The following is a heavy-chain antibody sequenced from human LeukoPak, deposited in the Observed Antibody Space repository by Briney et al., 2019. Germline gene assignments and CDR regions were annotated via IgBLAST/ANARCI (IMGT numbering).Heavy chain of an antibody. D-gene: IGHD4-17*01. V-gene: IGHV1-2*02. J-gene: IGHJ4*02. CDR2: INPKNGAT. CDR1: GYTFTGFY. Sequence: ASVKVSCEPSGYTFTGFYLHWVRQAPGQGLQWMGWINPKNGATKYSQNFRGRVTMTRDTSIDTAYMELSSLTSDDTAIYYCARPTHRLTVTTAIDYWGLGTLVTVSS. CDR3: ARPTHRLTVTTAIDY.